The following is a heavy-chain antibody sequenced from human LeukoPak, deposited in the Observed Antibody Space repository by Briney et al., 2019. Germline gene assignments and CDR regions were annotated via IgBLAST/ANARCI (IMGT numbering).Heavy chain of an antibody. J-gene: IGHJ4*02. CDR1: GGSISSNNYY. Sequence: SETLSLTCTVSGGSISSNNYYWGWIRQPPGKGLEWIGSIYYSGSTYYNPSLKSRVTISVDTSKNQFSLKLSSVTAADTAVYYCARVQVAGYFDYWGQGTLVTVSS. CDR2: IYYSGST. D-gene: IGHD6-19*01. CDR3: ARVQVAGYFDY. V-gene: IGHV4-39*07.